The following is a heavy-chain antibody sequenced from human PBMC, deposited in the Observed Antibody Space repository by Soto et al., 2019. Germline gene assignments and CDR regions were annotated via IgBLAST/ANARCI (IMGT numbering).Heavy chain of an antibody. CDR1: GGAFSTSS. Sequence: QVQLVQSGAEVKEPGTSVKVSCKASGGAFSTSSFVWVRQGPGQGLEWMGGIIPIFGKTNVAPKFRDRITFTADESTRTAYMELSSRRSEDTAIYYCARDVVRSTGGDSWGQGTLVTVSS. V-gene: IGHV1-69*01. CDR2: IIPIFGKT. CDR3: ARDVVRSTGGDS. J-gene: IGHJ4*02. D-gene: IGHD7-27*01.